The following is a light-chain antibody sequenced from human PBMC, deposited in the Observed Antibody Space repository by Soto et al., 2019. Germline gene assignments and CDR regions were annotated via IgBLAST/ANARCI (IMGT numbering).Light chain of an antibody. V-gene: IGKV1-27*01. CDR1: QGISNY. Sequence: DIQMTQSPPSLSASVGDRVTITCRASQGISNYLAWYQQKPGKVPKLLIYAASTLQSGVPSRFSGSGSGTDFTLTNTSLQPGDVATYYCQKYKSAPFTFGPGTKVDIK. J-gene: IGKJ3*01. CDR2: AAS. CDR3: QKYKSAPFT.